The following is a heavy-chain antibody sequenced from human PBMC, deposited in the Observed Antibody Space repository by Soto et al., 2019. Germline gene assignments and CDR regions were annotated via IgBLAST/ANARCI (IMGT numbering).Heavy chain of an antibody. CDR3: ARDGSTSWYSYDYHGMDV. D-gene: IGHD5-18*01. Sequence: EVQLVESGGGWFQLGGSLSLSGPASGLTFRTYCLSWVRQVPGKGLEWVANINLDGSEKNYVDSVKGRFTISRDNARNSLYLQMSSLRAEDTALYYCARDGSTSWYSYDYHGMDVWGQGTTVTVSS. V-gene: IGHV3-7*03. CDR1: GLTFRTYC. CDR2: INLDGSEK. J-gene: IGHJ6*02.